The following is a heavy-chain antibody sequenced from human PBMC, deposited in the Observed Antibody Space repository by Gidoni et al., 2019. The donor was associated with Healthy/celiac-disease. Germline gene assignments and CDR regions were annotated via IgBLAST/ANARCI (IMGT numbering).Heavy chain of an antibody. CDR1: GFTFDDYA. CDR3: AKDKFPHDSSGLDY. V-gene: IGHV3-9*01. CDR2: ISWNSGSI. D-gene: IGHD3-22*01. Sequence: EVQLVESGGGLVQPGRSLRLSCAASGFTFDDYAMHWVRQAPGKGLEWVSGISWNSGSIGYADSVKGRFTISRDNAKNSLYLQMNSLRAEDTALYYCAKDKFPHDSSGLDYWGQGTLVTVSS. J-gene: IGHJ4*02.